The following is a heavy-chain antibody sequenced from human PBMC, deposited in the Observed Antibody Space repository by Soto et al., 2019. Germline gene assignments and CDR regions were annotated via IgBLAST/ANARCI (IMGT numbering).Heavy chain of an antibody. CDR2: LNPDSGGT. D-gene: IGHD1-1*01. J-gene: IGHJ3*01. CDR3: ARGPPLGTVSGTGALDF. CDR1: GYTFHGNY. V-gene: IGHV1-2*02. Sequence: VQLVQSGAEVKKPGASLKVSCKATGYTFHGNYIHWVRQAPGQGLEWMGWLNPDSGGTESVQKFQGRVAMTRDTSIKTAYMELRSLTTDDSAVYFCARGPPLGTVSGTGALDFWGQGTEVIVSS.